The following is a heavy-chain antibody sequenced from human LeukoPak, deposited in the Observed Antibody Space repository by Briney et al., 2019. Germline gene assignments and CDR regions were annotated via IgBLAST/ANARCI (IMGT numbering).Heavy chain of an antibody. Sequence: GGSLRLSCAASGFTFDDHGMTWVRQVPGKGLEWVSGINWNGGSTDYADSMKGRFTVSRDNAKNSVYLEMKSLRVEDTAIYYCARFTRSASYEVYWGQGTLVTVSS. CDR2: INWNGGST. CDR3: ARFTRSASYEVY. J-gene: IGHJ4*02. D-gene: IGHD3-10*01. V-gene: IGHV3-20*04. CDR1: GFTFDDHG.